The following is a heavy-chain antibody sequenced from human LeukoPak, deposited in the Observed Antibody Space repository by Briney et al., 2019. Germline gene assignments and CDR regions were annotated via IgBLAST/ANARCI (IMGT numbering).Heavy chain of an antibody. J-gene: IGHJ1*01. Sequence: RSGGSLRLSFAASGFTFSSYAMSWVRQAPGKGLEWVSAISGSGGSTYYADSVKGRFTISRDNSKSTLYLQMNSLRAEDTAVYYCAKGSWMVITMGYFQHWGQGTLVTVSS. CDR1: GFTFSSYA. CDR2: ISGSGGST. V-gene: IGHV3-23*01. D-gene: IGHD3-22*01. CDR3: AKGSWMVITMGYFQH.